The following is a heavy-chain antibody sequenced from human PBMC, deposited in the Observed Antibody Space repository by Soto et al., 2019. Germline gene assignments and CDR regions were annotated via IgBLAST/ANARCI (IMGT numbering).Heavy chain of an antibody. J-gene: IGHJ5*01. CDR3: ARDAAFWSGRNLHWFDS. V-gene: IGHV1-18*04. D-gene: IGHD3-3*01. CDR1: GYTFRNYA. Sequence: QVHLVQSGAEVKEPGASVKVSCKASGYTFRNYAITWVRQAPGQGLEWMGWINTYKGDTNYAHKFQGRVTMTTDTSTSTAYMELRSLRSDDTAIYYCARDAAFWSGRNLHWFDSWGQGTLVTVSS. CDR2: INTYKGDT.